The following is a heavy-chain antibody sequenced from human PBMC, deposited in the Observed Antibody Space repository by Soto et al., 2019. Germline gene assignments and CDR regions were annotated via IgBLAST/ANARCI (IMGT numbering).Heavy chain of an antibody. CDR1: GFTFSDAW. V-gene: IGHV3-15*01. CDR3: TTDLWRIAVVVGSTGYFNP. Sequence: PGWSLRLSCAASGFTFSDAWMSWVRQAPGKGLDWVGRIKSKSDGGTTEYAAPVRGRFTTSRDDSKNTFYLQMNSLKTEDTAVYYCTTDLWRIAVVVGSTGYFNPWGQGT. CDR2: IKSKSDGGTT. J-gene: IGHJ5*02. D-gene: IGHD2-15*01.